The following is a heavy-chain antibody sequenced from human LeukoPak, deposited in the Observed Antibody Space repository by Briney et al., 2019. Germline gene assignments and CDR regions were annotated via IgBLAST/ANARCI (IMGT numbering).Heavy chain of an antibody. J-gene: IGHJ4*02. CDR3: AKVSESNYDILTGYYTPYYFDY. Sequence: GGSLRLSCTASGFTFSSYAMSWVRQAPGKGLEWVSAISGSGGSTYYADSVKGRFTISRDNSKNTLYLQMNSLRADDTAVYYCAKVSESNYDILTGYYTPYYFDYWGQGTLVTVSS. CDR1: GFTFSSYA. D-gene: IGHD3-9*01. CDR2: ISGSGGST. V-gene: IGHV3-23*01.